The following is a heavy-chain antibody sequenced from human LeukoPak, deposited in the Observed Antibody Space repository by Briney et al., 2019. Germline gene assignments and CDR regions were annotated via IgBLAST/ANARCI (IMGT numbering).Heavy chain of an antibody. CDR3: ARDRYSSSWVMDV. CDR1: GFTFSSYG. CDR2: IWYDGSNK. D-gene: IGHD6-13*01. Sequence: GGSLRLSCAASGFTFSSYGMHWVRQAPGKGLEWVAVIWYDGSNKYYADSVKGRFTISRDNSKNTLYLQMNSLRAEDTAVYYCARDRYSSSWVMDVWGQGTTVTVSS. J-gene: IGHJ6*02. V-gene: IGHV3-33*01.